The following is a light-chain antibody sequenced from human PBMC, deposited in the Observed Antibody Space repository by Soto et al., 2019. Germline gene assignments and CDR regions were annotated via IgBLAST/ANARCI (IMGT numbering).Light chain of an antibody. V-gene: IGKV1-17*01. CDR1: QGISSN. CDR2: AAS. J-gene: IGKJ1*01. Sequence: DIQLTQSPSSPSASVGDRVTITCRVSQGISSNLNWYQQKPGKAPKRLIYAASSLQSGVPSRFSGSGSGTEFTLTISSLQPEDFATYYCLQHNSYPWTFGQGTKVDIK. CDR3: LQHNSYPWT.